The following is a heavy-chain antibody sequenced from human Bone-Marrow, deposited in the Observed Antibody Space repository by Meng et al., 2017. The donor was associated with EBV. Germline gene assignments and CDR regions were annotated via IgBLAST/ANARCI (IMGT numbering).Heavy chain of an antibody. J-gene: IGHJ4*02. CDR3: AKGGYNYVKSGYLYEYYFDS. CDR2: IHHIGSP. V-gene: IGHV4/OR15-8*02. Sequence: LCNPSDTVSFLCVPRAGSLQMDNWGSWIRQPPGKGLEWIWQIHHIGSPETNPSLKSRVTISMDKSKNQLSLRLSSVTAADTAVYYCAKGGYNYVKSGYLYEYYFDSWGQGALVTVSS. D-gene: IGHD3-3*01. CDR1: AGSLQMDNW.